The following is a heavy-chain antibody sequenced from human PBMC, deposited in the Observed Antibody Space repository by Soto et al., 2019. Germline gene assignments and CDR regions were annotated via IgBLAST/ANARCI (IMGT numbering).Heavy chain of an antibody. V-gene: IGHV3-64*01. CDR2: ISSNGGST. CDR1: GFTFSSYA. CDR3: ARQWLDSYYFDY. J-gene: IGHJ4*02. D-gene: IGHD6-19*01. Sequence: SGGSLRLSCAASGFTFSSYAMHLVRQAPGKGLEYVSAISSNGGSTYYANSVKGRFTISRDNSKNTLYLQMGSLRAEDMAVYYCARQWLDSYYFDYWGQGTLVTVSS.